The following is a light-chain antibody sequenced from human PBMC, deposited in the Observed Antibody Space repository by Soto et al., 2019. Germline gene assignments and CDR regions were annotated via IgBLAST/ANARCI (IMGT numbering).Light chain of an antibody. CDR2: GTS. V-gene: IGKV3-20*01. CDR1: QSVSTSY. Sequence: EIVLTQSPGTLSLSPGERATLSCRASQSVSTSYLACYQQKPGQAPRLLIYGTSNRATGIPDRFSGSGSGTDFTLTISRLEPEDFAVYYCQQYDNSPLTFGGGTKVDIK. J-gene: IGKJ4*01. CDR3: QQYDNSPLT.